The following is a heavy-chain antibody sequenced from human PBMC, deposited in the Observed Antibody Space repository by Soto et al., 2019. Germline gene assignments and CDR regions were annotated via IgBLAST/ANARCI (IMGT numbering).Heavy chain of an antibody. V-gene: IGHV4-34*01. J-gene: IGHJ6*03. Sequence: SETLSLTCAVYGGSFSGYYWSWIRQPPGKGLEWIGEINHSGSTNYNPSLKSRVTISVDTSKNQFSLKLSSVTAADTAVYYCARVSTLTGYYYYYLDVWGKGTTVPVSS. D-gene: IGHD3-9*01. CDR3: ARVSTLTGYYYYYLDV. CDR2: INHSGST. CDR1: GGSFSGYY.